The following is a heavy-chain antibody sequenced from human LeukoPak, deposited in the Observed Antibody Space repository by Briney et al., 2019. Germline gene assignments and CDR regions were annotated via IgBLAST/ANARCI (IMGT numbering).Heavy chain of an antibody. D-gene: IGHD3-22*01. CDR1: GFTFSDYY. V-gene: IGHV3-11*01. CDR2: ISSSGSTI. Sequence: GGSLRLSCAASGFTFSDYYMSWIRQAPGKGLEWVSYISSSGSTIYYADSVKGRFTISRDNAKNSLYLQMNSLRAEDTAVYYCAREYYYDRSALDYWGQGTLVTVSS. CDR3: AREYYYDRSALDY. J-gene: IGHJ4*02.